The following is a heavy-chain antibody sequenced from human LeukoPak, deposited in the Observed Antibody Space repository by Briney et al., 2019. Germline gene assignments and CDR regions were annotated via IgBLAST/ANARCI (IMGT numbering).Heavy chain of an antibody. V-gene: IGHV3-21*01. CDR2: ISSRSSYI. D-gene: IGHD2-15*01. Sequence: PGGSLTLSCAASGFTFSSYSMNWVRHAPGRKLEWVSSISSRSSYIHYTPSVKGRFTISIDNAKNSLYLQMNSLRAEDTAVYYCARPVCIRQLLHYCGMDVWGEGTTVTVSS. J-gene: IGHJ6*04. CDR1: GFTFSSYS. CDR3: ARPVCIRQLLHYCGMDV.